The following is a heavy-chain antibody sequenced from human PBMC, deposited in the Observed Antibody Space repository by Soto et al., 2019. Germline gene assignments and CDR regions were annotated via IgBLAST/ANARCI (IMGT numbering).Heavy chain of an antibody. CDR3: ARDEFPPYSSSSKGFGS. CDR1: GGSISGFY. J-gene: IGHJ4*02. D-gene: IGHD6-6*01. CDR2: RDYSGTA. Sequence: PSETLSLTCTVSGGSISGFYWNWIRQPPGKGLEWIGCRDYSGTANFNPSLKSRVATSVDPSRRQFSLRLSSVTTADTAVYFCARDEFPPYSSSSKGFGSWGPGTLVTVSS. V-gene: IGHV4-59*13.